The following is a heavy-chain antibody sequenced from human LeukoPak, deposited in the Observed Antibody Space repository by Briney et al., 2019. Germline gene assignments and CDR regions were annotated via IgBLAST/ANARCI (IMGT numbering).Heavy chain of an antibody. CDR1: GGSISSYY. CDR3: ARERSEFDP. V-gene: IGHV4-4*07. CDR2: IYTSGST. J-gene: IGHJ5*02. Sequence: PSETLSLTCTVSGGSISSYYWSWIRQPAGKGLKWIGRIYTSGSTNYNPSLKSRVTMSVDTSTNQFSLKLSSVTAADTAVYYCARERSEFDPWGQGTLVTVSS.